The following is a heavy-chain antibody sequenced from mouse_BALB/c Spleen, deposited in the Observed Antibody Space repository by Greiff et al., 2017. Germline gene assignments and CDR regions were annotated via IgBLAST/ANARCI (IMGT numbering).Heavy chain of an antibody. CDR3: ARGGSSGYAWFAY. D-gene: IGHD3-1*01. V-gene: IGHV1-82*01. Sequence: QVQLQQSGPELVKPGASVKISCKASGYAFSSSWMNWVKQRPGQGLEWIGRIYPGDGDTNYNGKFKGKATLTADKSSSTAYMQLSSLTSVDSAVYFCARGGSSGYAWFAYWGQGTLVTVSA. CDR1: GYAFSSSW. CDR2: IYPGDGDT. J-gene: IGHJ3*01.